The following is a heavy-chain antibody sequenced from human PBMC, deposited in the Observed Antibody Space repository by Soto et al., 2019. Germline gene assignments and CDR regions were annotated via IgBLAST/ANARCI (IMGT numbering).Heavy chain of an antibody. CDR1: VYTFTSYY. CDR3: ARGPGGSYYWFDY. Sequence: ASVRVSCKASVYTFTSYYMQWVRQAPGQGLEWMGIINASGGSTGYAQKFQGRVTVTRDTSTSTVYMELSSLRSEDTAVYYCARGPGGSYYWFDYWGQGTLVTVSS. CDR2: INASGGST. V-gene: IGHV1-46*01. J-gene: IGHJ4*02. D-gene: IGHD1-26*01.